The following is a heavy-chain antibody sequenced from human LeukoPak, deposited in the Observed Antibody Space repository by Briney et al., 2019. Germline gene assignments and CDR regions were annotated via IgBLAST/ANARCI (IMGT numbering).Heavy chain of an antibody. CDR1: GFTFSGSA. D-gene: IGHD2-2*01. CDR2: IRSKANSYAT. CDR3: TSIYCSSTSCYCY. V-gene: IGHV3-73*01. J-gene: IGHJ4*02. Sequence: PGGSLRLSCAASGFTFSGSAMHWVRQASGKGLEWVGRIRSKANSYATAYAASVKGRVTISRDDSKNTAYLQMNSLKTEDTAVYYCTSIYCSSTSCYCYWGQGTLVTVSS.